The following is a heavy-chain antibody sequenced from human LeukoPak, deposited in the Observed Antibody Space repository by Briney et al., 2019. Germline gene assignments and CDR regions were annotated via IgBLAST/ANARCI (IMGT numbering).Heavy chain of an antibody. J-gene: IGHJ6*02. Sequence: GGPLRLSCAASGFTFSTYSMNWVRQAPGKGLEWVSSISGSSTYIYYADSVKGRFTISRDNSKNTLYLQMNSLRAEDTAVYYCARDSINYYGSGSYQRYYYYYGMDVWGQGTTVTVSS. D-gene: IGHD3-10*01. CDR2: ISGSSTYI. CDR3: ARDSINYYGSGSYQRYYYYYGMDV. CDR1: GFTFSTYS. V-gene: IGHV3-21*01.